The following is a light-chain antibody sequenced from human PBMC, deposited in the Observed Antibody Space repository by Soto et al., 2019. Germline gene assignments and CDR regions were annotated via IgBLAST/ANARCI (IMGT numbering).Light chain of an antibody. V-gene: IGKV3-11*01. J-gene: IGKJ1*01. Sequence: EIVLTQSPATLSLSPGERATLSCRASQSISIYLAWYQQKPGQAPRLLIYDASNRATGIPARFSGSGSGTDFTLTISSLEPEDFAVYCCQQFDGSLWTFGPGTKVDIK. CDR1: QSISIY. CDR2: DAS. CDR3: QQFDGSLWT.